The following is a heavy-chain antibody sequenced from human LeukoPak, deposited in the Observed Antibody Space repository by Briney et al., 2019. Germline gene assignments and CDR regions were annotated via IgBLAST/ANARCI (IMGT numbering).Heavy chain of an antibody. CDR1: GFIVSSNY. CDR2: ISSGGNT. J-gene: IGHJ4*02. V-gene: IGHV3-53*01. CDR3: ARDFVYGSGSYPFDY. Sequence: PGGSLRLSCAASGFIVSSNYMSWVRQAPGKGLEWVSVISSGGNTYYAGSVKGRFTISRDSSKNTVFLQMNSLRAEDTAVYYCARDFVYGSGSYPFDYWGQGTLVTVSS. D-gene: IGHD3-10*01.